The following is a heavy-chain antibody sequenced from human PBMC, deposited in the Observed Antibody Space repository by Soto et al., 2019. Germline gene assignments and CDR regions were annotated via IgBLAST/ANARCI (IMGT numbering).Heavy chain of an antibody. V-gene: IGHV4-59*08. CDR2: IYYSGST. Sequence: SETLSLTCTVSGGSISSYYWSWIRQPPGKGLEWIGYIYYSGSTNYNPSLKSRVTISVDTSKNQFSLKLSSVTAADTAVYYCARHVVVVPAPIVKDAFDIWGQGTMVTVSS. D-gene: IGHD2-2*01. J-gene: IGHJ3*02. CDR3: ARHVVVVPAPIVKDAFDI. CDR1: GGSISSYY.